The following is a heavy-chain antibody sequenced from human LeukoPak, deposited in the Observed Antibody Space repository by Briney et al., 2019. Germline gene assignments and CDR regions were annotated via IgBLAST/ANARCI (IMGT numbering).Heavy chain of an antibody. D-gene: IGHD6-13*01. CDR3: GRFGYEAAVDL. CDR2: IKPAGSET. J-gene: IGHJ4*02. Sequence: GGSLRLSCAASGFTFSNYWMMWVRQAPGQGPEFLANIKPAGSETYYVDPVKGRFTISRDNAKNLLFLQMNSLRGEDTAVYYCGRFGYEAAVDLWGRGTLVTVSS. V-gene: IGHV3-7*01. CDR1: GFTFSNYW.